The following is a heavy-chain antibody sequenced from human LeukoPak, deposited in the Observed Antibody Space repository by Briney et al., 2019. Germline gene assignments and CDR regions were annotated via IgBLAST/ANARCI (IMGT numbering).Heavy chain of an antibody. V-gene: IGHV1-46*01. CDR3: ARGPNPYYFDY. CDR1: RYTFTSYY. Sequence: GASVKVSCKASRYTFTSYYIHWVRQDPGQGLEWMGKINPAGGTTTYAQKFQGRVTMTRDTSTSTVYMDVGSLRSEDTAVYYCARGPNPYYFDYWGQGTLVAVSS. J-gene: IGHJ4*02. CDR2: INPAGGTT.